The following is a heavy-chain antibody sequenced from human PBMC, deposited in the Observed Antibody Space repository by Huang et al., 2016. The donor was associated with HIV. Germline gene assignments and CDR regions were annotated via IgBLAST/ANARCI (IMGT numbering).Heavy chain of an antibody. V-gene: IGHV3-15*01. CDR1: GFTFSNAW. Sequence: EVQLVESGGGLVKPGGSLRLSCAASGFTFSNAWMSWVRQAPGKGLEWVGRIKSKTDGGKTDYAAPVKGRFTISRDDSKNTLYLQMNSLRTEDTAVYYCTTGYRAHFDYWGQGTLVTVSS. CDR3: TTGYRAHFDY. CDR2: IKSKTDGGKT. D-gene: IGHD5-18*01. J-gene: IGHJ4*02.